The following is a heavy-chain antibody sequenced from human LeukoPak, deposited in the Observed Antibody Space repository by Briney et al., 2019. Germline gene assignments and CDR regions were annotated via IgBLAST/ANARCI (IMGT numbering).Heavy chain of an antibody. J-gene: IGHJ4*02. CDR3: ARDAGGGYYGSGSYYFHY. CDR2: IYTSGST. CDR1: GGSISSYY. D-gene: IGHD3-10*01. Sequence: PSETLSLTCSVSGGSISSYYWSWIRQPAGKGLEWIGRIYTSGSTNYNPSLKSRVTMSVDTSKNQFSLKLSSVTAADTAVYYCARDAGGGYYGSGSYYFHYWGQGTLVTVSS. V-gene: IGHV4-4*07.